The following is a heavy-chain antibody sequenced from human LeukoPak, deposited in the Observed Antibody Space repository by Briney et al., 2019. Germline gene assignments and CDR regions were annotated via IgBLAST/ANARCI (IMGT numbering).Heavy chain of an antibody. J-gene: IGHJ4*02. V-gene: IGHV3-53*01. CDR3: AKKGRYCSSTSCLHLDY. Sequence: PGGSLRLSCAASGFTVSSNYMSWVRQAPGKGLEWVSVIYSGGSTYYADSVKGRFTISRDNSKNTLYLQMNSLRAEDTAVYYCAKKGRYCSSTSCLHLDYWGQGTLVTVSS. D-gene: IGHD2-2*01. CDR1: GFTVSSNY. CDR2: IYSGGST.